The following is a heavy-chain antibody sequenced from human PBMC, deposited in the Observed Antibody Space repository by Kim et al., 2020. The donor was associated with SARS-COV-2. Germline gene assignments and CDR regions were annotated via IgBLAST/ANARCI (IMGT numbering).Heavy chain of an antibody. V-gene: IGHV4-34*01. J-gene: IGHJ5*02. Sequence: SETLSLTCAVYGGSFSGYYWSWIRQPPGKGLEWIGEINHSGSTNYNPSLKSRVTISVDTSKNQFSLKLSSVTAADTAVYYCARVNRQHDFWSGYYWYWFDPWGQGTLVTVSS. CDR1: GGSFSGYY. CDR3: ARVNRQHDFWSGYYWYWFDP. D-gene: IGHD3-3*01. CDR2: INHSGST.